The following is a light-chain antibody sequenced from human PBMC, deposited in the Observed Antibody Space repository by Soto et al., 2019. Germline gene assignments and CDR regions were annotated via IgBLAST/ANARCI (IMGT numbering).Light chain of an antibody. Sequence: EIVLTQSPGTLSLSPGERATLSCRASQSVSSSFLAWYQQNPGQAPRLLIYGASIRATCIPDRFSGSGSRTDFTLTISRVEPEDFAVYYCQQDGSPPWTFGQGTKVEIK. CDR2: GAS. CDR1: QSVSSSF. V-gene: IGKV3-20*01. CDR3: QQDGSPPWT. J-gene: IGKJ1*01.